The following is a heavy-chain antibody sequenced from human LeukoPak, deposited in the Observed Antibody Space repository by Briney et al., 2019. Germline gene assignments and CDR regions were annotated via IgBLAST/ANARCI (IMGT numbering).Heavy chain of an antibody. CDR3: ARGIAAAEPGFDY. V-gene: IGHV4-39*07. Sequence: KPSETLSLTCTVSGGSISSYYWSWIRQPPGKGLEWIGSIYYSGSTYYNPSLKSRVTISVDTSKNQFSLKLSSVTAADTAVYYCARGIAAAEPGFDYWGQGTLVTVSS. CDR2: IYYSGST. D-gene: IGHD6-13*01. CDR1: GGSISSYY. J-gene: IGHJ4*02.